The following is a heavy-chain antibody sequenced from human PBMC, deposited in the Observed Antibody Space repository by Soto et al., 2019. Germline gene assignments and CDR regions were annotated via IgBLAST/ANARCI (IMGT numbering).Heavy chain of an antibody. CDR2: ISSSSSTI. D-gene: IGHD3-9*01. CDR3: ARQHDLTYYDILTGHDRSTHFDY. Sequence: GGSLRLSCAASGFTFSSYSMNWVRQAPGKGLEWVSYISSSSSTIYYADSVKGRFTISRDNDKNSLYLQMNSLRDEDTAVYYCARQHDLTYYDILTGHDRSTHFDYWGQGTLVTVSS. J-gene: IGHJ4*02. CDR1: GFTFSSYS. V-gene: IGHV3-48*02.